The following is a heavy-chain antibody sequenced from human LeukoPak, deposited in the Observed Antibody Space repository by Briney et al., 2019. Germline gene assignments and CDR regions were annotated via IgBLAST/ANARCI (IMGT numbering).Heavy chain of an antibody. CDR2: IYPHDSNP. CDR3: ARAISGETSGYYYADY. Sequence: GESLKISCKGSGYSFTNYWIGWVGQMPGKGRDWMGIIYPHDSNPRYSTSFQGQVTISADKSISTAYLLWSSVKASDTAMYYRARAISGETSGYYYADYWGQGTLVTVSS. J-gene: IGHJ4*02. V-gene: IGHV5-51*01. D-gene: IGHD3-22*01. CDR1: GYSFTNYW.